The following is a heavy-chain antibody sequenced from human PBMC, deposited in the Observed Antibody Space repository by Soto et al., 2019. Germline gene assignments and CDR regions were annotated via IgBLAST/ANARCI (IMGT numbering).Heavy chain of an antibody. Sequence: SETLSLTCTISGGSISSYYWNWIRQPPGKGLQWIGYIYYSGSTNYNPSLKSRVTISVDTSNNQFSLKLSSVTAADTAVYYCARSDGWVFDSWGQGTLVTVS. V-gene: IGHV4-59*08. CDR1: GGSISSYY. J-gene: IGHJ4*02. CDR3: ARSDGWVFDS. D-gene: IGHD6-19*01. CDR2: IYYSGST.